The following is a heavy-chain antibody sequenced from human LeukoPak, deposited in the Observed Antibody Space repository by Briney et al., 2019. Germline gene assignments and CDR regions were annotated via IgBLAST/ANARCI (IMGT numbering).Heavy chain of an antibody. CDR3: AREGGPYRPLDY. Sequence: SETLSLTCGVSGGSITNTNYWTWVRQPPGKGLEWIGEVNLQGSTNYNPSLMGRVAIAVDTSENHISLQLTSVTAADTAVYYCAREGGPYRPLDYSGQGTLVTVFS. CDR2: VNLQGST. J-gene: IGHJ4*02. V-gene: IGHV4-4*02. CDR1: GGSITNTNY.